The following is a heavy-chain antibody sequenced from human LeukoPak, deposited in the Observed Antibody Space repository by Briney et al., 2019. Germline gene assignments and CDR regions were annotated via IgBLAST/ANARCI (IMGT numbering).Heavy chain of an antibody. D-gene: IGHD6-13*01. CDR2: TYYRSKWYN. Sequence: SQTLSLTCAISGDSVSSNSATWNWIRQSPSRGLEWLGRTYYRSKWYNDYAVSMNSRITINPDTSKNQFSLQLNSVTPEDTAVYYCARRKAATFGMDVWGQGTTVTVSS. J-gene: IGHJ6*02. V-gene: IGHV6-1*01. CDR1: GDSVSSNSAT. CDR3: ARRKAATFGMDV.